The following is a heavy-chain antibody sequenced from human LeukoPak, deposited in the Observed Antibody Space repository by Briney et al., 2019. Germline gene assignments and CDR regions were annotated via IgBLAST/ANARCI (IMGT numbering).Heavy chain of an antibody. V-gene: IGHV3-23*01. CDR3: ARGYDILTGYLGGDY. J-gene: IGHJ4*02. CDR1: GFTFSSYA. Sequence: GGSLRLSCAASGFTFSSYAMSWVRQAPGKGLELVSAISGSGGSTYYADSVKGRFTISRDNSKNTLYLQMNSLRAEDTAVYYCARGYDILTGYLGGDYWGQGTLVTVSS. D-gene: IGHD3-9*01. CDR2: ISGSGGST.